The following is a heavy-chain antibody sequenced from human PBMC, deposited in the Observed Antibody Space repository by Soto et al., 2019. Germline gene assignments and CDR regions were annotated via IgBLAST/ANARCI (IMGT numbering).Heavy chain of an antibody. CDR2: IRSKAYGGTT. V-gene: IGHV3-49*03. CDR3: TRVRSASPSSIAVAGTHAPFDY. J-gene: IGHJ4*02. CDR1: GFTFGDYA. Sequence: GGSLRLSCTASGFTFGDYAMSWFRQAPGKGLEWVGFIRSKAYGGTTEYAASVKGRFTISRDDSKSIAYLQMNSLKTEDTAVYYCTRVRSASPSSIAVAGTHAPFDYWGQGTLVTVSS. D-gene: IGHD6-19*01.